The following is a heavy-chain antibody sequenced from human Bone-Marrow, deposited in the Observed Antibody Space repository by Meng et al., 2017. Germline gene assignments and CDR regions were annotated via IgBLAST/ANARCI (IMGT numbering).Heavy chain of an antibody. D-gene: IGHD5-18*01. CDR1: GYMFTIYY. Sequence: ASVKVSCKASGYMFTIYYMHWVRQAPGQGLEWMGRINPNTGDANYAQKFQGRVTMSRDTSITTIYMELSSLRSDDTAVYYCARDAYIQLWLGALDYWGQGTLVTVSS. CDR3: ARDAYIQLWLGALDY. J-gene: IGHJ4*02. CDR2: INPNTGDA. V-gene: IGHV1-2*06.